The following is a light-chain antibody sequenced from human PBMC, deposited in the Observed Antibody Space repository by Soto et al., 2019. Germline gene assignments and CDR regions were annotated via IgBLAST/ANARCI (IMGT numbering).Light chain of an antibody. CDR1: QNVDNY. Sequence: EVVLTQSPATLSLSPGGSATLSCRASQNVDNYLAWYQQKPGQAPRLLIYDASNRATGIPARFSGSGSGTAFTLTISSLEPEDSAVYYCQRCSFWPRITFGQGTRLEI. CDR3: QRCSFWPRIT. V-gene: IGKV3-11*01. CDR2: DAS. J-gene: IGKJ5*01.